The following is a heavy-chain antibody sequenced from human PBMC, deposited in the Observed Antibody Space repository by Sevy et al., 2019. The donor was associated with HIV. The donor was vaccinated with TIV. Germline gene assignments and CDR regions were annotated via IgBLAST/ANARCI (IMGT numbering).Heavy chain of an antibody. Sequence: ASVKVSCKASGYTFTGYYMHWVRQAPGQGLEWMGWINPNSGGTNYAQKFQGRVTMTRDTSINTAYMELSRLRSDDTAVYYCARDPIFGVVIISSRGGMDVWGQGTTVTVSS. CDR3: ARDPIFGVVIISSRGGMDV. CDR1: GYTFTGYY. D-gene: IGHD3-3*01. J-gene: IGHJ6*02. V-gene: IGHV1-2*02. CDR2: INPNSGGT.